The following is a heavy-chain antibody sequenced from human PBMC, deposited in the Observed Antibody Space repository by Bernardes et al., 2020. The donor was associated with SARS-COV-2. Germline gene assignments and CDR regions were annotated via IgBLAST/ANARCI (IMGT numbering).Heavy chain of an antibody. D-gene: IGHD3-16*01. CDR1: GGFFTGYQ. Sequence: SETLSLTCAVYGGFFTGYQWSWIRQSPGKGLEWIGQIYHDGSTHYNPSLKSRVTMSIDTSRNQFSLKLASVTAADTGLYYCARGQLGDYWGQGTLVTVSS. CDR2: IYHDGST. J-gene: IGHJ4*02. V-gene: IGHV4-34*01. CDR3: ARGQLGDY.